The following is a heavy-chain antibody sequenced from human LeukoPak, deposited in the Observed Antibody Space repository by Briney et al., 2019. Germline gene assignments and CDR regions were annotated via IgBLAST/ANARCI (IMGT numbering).Heavy chain of an antibody. J-gene: IGHJ4*02. Sequence: SVNVSCKASGGTFSSYAISWVRQAPGQGLEWMGGIIPIFGTANYAQKFQGRVTITADESTSTAYMELSSLRSEDTAVYYCARDWGYSSGYYELDYWGQGTLVTVSS. CDR2: IIPIFGTA. D-gene: IGHD3-22*01. V-gene: IGHV1-69*01. CDR1: GGTFSSYA. CDR3: ARDWGYSSGYYELDY.